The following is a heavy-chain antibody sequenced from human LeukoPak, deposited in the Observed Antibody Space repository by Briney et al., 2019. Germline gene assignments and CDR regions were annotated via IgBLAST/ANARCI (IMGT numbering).Heavy chain of an antibody. CDR1: GYTFTDYY. V-gene: IGHV1-69-2*01. J-gene: IGHJ4*02. CDR2: VDPEDGET. Sequence: GASVKVSCKVSGYTFTDYYMHWVQQAPGKGPEWMGLVDPEDGETIYAEKFQGRVTITADTSTDTAYMELSSLRSEDAAVYYCATGLGDFWNFDYWGQGTLVTVSS. D-gene: IGHD4-17*01. CDR3: ATGLGDFWNFDY.